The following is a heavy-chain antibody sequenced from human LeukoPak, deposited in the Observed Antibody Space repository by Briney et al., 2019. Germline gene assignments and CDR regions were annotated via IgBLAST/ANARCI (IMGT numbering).Heavy chain of an antibody. V-gene: IGHV4-59*01. CDR1: GGSFNNYF. D-gene: IGHD3-10*01. Sequence: SETLSLTCTVSGGSFNNYFWSWIRRPPGKGLERIGYIDDSGNTDYNPSLKSQVSISIAKSKNQFFLKLSSVTAADTAMYYCARSDYYGSGSHTVFDAFDIWGQGTRVTVSS. CDR2: IDDSGNT. CDR3: ARSDYYGSGSHTVFDAFDI. J-gene: IGHJ3*02.